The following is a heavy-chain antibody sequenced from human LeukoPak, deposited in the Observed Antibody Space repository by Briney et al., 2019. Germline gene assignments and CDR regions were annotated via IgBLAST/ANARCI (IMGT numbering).Heavy chain of an antibody. CDR2: IHYSGNT. V-gene: IGHV4-59*08. CDR1: GGSISSYY. D-gene: IGHD1-7*01. Sequence: PSETLSLTCTVSGGSISSYYWSWMRQPPGKGLEWIGYIHYSGNTNYNPSLKSRVTISLDTSRTQFSLKLNSVTAADTAVYYCASTEWNYARWGQGILVTVSS. CDR3: ASTEWNYAR. J-gene: IGHJ4*02.